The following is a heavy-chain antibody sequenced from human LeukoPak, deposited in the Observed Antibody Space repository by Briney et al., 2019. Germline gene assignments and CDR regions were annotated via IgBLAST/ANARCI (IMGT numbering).Heavy chain of an antibody. CDR1: GFTFNNYA. CDR3: ATLDGSLFDY. V-gene: IGHV3-23*01. CDR2: ISGYGGTT. J-gene: IGHJ4*02. Sequence: GGSLRLSCAASGFTFNNYAMSWVRQAPGKGLEWVSDISGYGGTTYYADSVKGRFTISRDNSKNTLYLQMNSLRAEDTAVYYCATLDGSLFDYWGQGTLVTVSS. D-gene: IGHD5-24*01.